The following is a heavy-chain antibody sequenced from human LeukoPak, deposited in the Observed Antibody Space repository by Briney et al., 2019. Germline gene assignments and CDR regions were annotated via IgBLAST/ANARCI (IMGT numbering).Heavy chain of an antibody. D-gene: IGHD3-10*01. J-gene: IGHJ4*02. V-gene: IGHV4-38-2*02. Sequence: PSETLSLTCTVSGYSISSGFYWGWIRQPPGKGLEWIGSIYHSGSTHYNSSLKSRVTISVDTSKNQLSLKLSSVTAVDTAVYYCARLIWFGELYYFDYWGQGTLVTVSS. CDR3: ARLIWFGELYYFDY. CDR2: IYHSGST. CDR1: GYSISSGFY.